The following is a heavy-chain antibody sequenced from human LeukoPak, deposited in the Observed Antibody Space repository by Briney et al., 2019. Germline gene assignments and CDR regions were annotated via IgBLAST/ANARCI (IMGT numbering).Heavy chain of an antibody. D-gene: IGHD2-2*01. CDR1: GFTFSSYA. V-gene: IGHV3-30-3*01. CDR3: ARDPSLPPPISSTTPYYYYGMDV. CDR2: ISYDGSNK. Sequence: GGSLRLSCAASGFTFSSYAMHWVRQAPGKGLEWVAVISYDGSNKYYADSVKGRFTISRDNSKNTLYLQMNSLRAEDTAVYYCARDPSLPPPISSTTPYYYYGMDVWGQGTTVTVSS. J-gene: IGHJ6*02.